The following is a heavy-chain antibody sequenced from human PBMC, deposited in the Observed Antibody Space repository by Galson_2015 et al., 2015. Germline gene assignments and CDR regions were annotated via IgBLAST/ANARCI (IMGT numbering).Heavy chain of an antibody. D-gene: IGHD1-26*01. CDR2: ISSSGSTI. V-gene: IGHV3-48*03. CDR1: GFTFSSYD. CDR3: ARVVGAVFDY. J-gene: IGHJ4*02. Sequence: SLRLSCAASGFTFSSYDMNWVRQAPGKGLEWVSYISSSGSTIYYADSVKGRFTISRDNAKNSLYLQMNSLRAEDTAVYYCARVVGAVFDYWGQGTLVTISS.